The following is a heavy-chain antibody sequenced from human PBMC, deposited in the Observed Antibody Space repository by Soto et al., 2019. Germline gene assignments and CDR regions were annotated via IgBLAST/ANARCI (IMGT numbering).Heavy chain of an antibody. J-gene: IGHJ4*02. CDR3: ARGATIVVVVAATQWSSYFDY. D-gene: IGHD2-15*01. CDR2: IYYSGST. Sequence: QLQLQESGPGLVKPSETLSLTCTVSGGSISSSSYYWGWIRQPPGKGLEWIGSIYYSGSTYYNPSLKSRVTISVDTSKNQFSLKLSSVTAADTAVYYCARGATIVVVVAATQWSSYFDYWGQGTLVTVSS. V-gene: IGHV4-39*01. CDR1: GGSISSSSYY.